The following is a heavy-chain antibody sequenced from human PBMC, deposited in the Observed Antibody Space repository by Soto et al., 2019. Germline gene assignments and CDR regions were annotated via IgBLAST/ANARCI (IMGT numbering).Heavy chain of an antibody. Sequence: QVPLVQSGAEVKKPGASVKVSCKASGYTFTSYAMHWVRQAPGQRLEWMGWINAGNGNTKYSQKFQGRVTITRVTSASTAYMELSSLRSEDTAVYYCARGDIVVVVAAIYTAFDIWGQGTMVTVSS. D-gene: IGHD2-15*01. J-gene: IGHJ3*02. CDR3: ARGDIVVVVAAIYTAFDI. V-gene: IGHV1-3*01. CDR2: INAGNGNT. CDR1: GYTFTSYA.